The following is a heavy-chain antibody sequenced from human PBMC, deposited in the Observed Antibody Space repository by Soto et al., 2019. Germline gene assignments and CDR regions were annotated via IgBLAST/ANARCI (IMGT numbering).Heavy chain of an antibody. CDR3: ASIAARRYYYYYYGMDV. CDR1: GGSFSGYY. Sequence: LSLTCAVYGGSFSGYYWSWIRQPPGKGLEWIGEINHSGSTNYNPSLKSRVTISVDTSKNQFSLKLSSVTAADTAVYYCASIAARRYYYYYYGMDVWGQGTTVTVSS. CDR2: INHSGST. V-gene: IGHV4-34*01. J-gene: IGHJ6*02. D-gene: IGHD6-6*01.